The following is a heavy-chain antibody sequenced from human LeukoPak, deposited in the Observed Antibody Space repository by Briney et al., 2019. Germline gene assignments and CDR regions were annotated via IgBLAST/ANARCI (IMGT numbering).Heavy chain of an antibody. CDR3: ASPELGANCSSTSCYFLDY. CDR2: ISYDGSNK. CDR1: GFTFSSYA. D-gene: IGHD2-2*01. V-gene: IGHV3-30-3*01. Sequence: GGSLRLSCAASGFTFSSYAMHWVRQAPGKGLEWVAVISYDGSNKYYADSVKGRFTISRDNSKNTLYLQMNGLRAEDTAVYYCASPELGANCSSTSCYFLDYWGQGTLVTVSS. J-gene: IGHJ4*02.